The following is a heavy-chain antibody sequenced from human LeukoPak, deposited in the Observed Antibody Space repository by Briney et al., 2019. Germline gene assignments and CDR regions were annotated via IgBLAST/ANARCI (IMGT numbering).Heavy chain of an antibody. CDR3: TGGGWSTDAFDI. V-gene: IGHV3-23*01. Sequence: GGSLRLSCAASGFAVNSNYMNWVRQAPGKGLEWVSSVSGTGGSTNYADSVKGRFTISRDNSKNTLYLQMNSLRAEDTAIYYCTGGGWSTDAFDIWGQGTVVTVSS. CDR1: GFAVNSNY. D-gene: IGHD6-19*01. J-gene: IGHJ3*02. CDR2: VSGTGGST.